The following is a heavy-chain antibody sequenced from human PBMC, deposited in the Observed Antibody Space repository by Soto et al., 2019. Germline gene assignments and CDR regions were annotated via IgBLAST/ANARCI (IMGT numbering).Heavy chain of an antibody. CDR3: TCQGGTGFPNDY. Sequence: GGSLRLSCAASGFTFSSYAMLWVRQAPGKGLEWVAVIWYDGSDKYYADSVKGRFTISRDNSKNTMYLQMNSLRAEDTAVYFCTCQGGTGFPNDYWGQGTQVTVSS. CDR2: IWYDGSDK. J-gene: IGHJ4*02. D-gene: IGHD3-16*01. V-gene: IGHV3-33*01. CDR1: GFTFSSYA.